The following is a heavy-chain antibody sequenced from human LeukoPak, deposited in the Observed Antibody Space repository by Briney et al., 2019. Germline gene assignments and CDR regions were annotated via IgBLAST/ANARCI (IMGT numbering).Heavy chain of an antibody. CDR1: XYXXXSYY. CDR2: INPSGGST. V-gene: IGHV1-46*01. Sequence: CXASXYXXXSYYXHWVRQAPGQGLXWMGXINPSGGSTSYAQKFQGRVTMTRDTSTSTVYMELSSLRSEDTAVYYCARGGGFGELFGYFDYWGQGTLVTVSS. CDR3: ARGGGFGELFGYFDY. J-gene: IGHJ4*02. D-gene: IGHD3-10*01.